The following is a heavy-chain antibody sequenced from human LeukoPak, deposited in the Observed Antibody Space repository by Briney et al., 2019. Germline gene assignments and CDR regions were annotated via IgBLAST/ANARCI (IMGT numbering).Heavy chain of an antibody. Sequence: PGRSLRLSCAASGFTFDDYAMHWVRQAPGKGLEWVSGISWNSGSIGYADSVKGRFTISRDNAKNSLYLQMNSLRAEDTAVYYCARGAHYYDSSGFYADFDYWGQGTLVTVSS. CDR2: ISWNSGSI. J-gene: IGHJ4*02. CDR3: ARGAHYYDSSGFYADFDY. V-gene: IGHV3-9*01. D-gene: IGHD3-22*01. CDR1: GFTFDDYA.